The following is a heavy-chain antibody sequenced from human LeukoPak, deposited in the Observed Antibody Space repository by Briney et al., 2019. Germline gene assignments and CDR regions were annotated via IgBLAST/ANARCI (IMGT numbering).Heavy chain of an antibody. V-gene: IGHV4-34*01. Sequence: PSETLSLTCDVYGGSFSGYYWTWIRQPPGKGLEWLGEFTHLETTNYNPSLKSRVTISVDTSKNQFSLKLSSVTAADTAVYYCASEGSGSDHDAFDIWGQGTMVTVSS. CDR3: ASEGSGSDHDAFDI. D-gene: IGHD3-10*01. J-gene: IGHJ3*02. CDR2: FTHLETT. CDR1: GGSFSGYY.